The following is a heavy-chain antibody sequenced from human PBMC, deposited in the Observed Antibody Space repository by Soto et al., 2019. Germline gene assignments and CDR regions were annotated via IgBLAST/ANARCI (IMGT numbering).Heavy chain of an antibody. V-gene: IGHV1-3*01. CDR3: ATPQDYDGCLDS. CDR1: GNTFRNYA. CDR2: INVGNGNT. D-gene: IGHD3-22*01. J-gene: IGHJ4*02. Sequence: GASVKVSCKASGNTFRNYAIHWVRQAPGQRLEWMGWINVGNGNTRYSQKFQGRLTLTRDTPGNTAYLELNSLISEDTAVYYCATPQDYDGCLDSWGQGTLVTVSS.